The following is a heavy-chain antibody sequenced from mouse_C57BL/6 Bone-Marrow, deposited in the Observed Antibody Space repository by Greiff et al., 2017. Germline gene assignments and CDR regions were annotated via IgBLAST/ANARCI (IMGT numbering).Heavy chain of an antibody. CDR2: IYPGGGYT. CDR1: GYTFTNYW. Sequence: QVQLQQSGAELVRPGTSVKMSCKASGYTFTNYWIGWAKQRPGHGLEWIGDIYPGGGYTNYNEKFKGKATLTADKSSSTAYMQFSSLTSEDSAIYYCARRAIYYYGNWYFDVWGTGTTVTVSS. D-gene: IGHD1-1*01. V-gene: IGHV1-63*01. J-gene: IGHJ1*03. CDR3: ARRAIYYYGNWYFDV.